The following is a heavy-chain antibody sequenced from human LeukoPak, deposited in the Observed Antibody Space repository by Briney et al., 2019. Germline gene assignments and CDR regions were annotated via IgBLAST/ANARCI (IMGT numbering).Heavy chain of an antibody. CDR2: INQDGDRK. CDR3: ARDMGHYG. Sequence: PGGSLRLSCAASKLTFSHYWMSWVRQAPGKGLQWVAAINQDGDRKEYVDSVKGRFSISRDNAKNSLYLQMNSLRAEDTAVYYCARDMGHYGWGQGTLVTVSS. J-gene: IGHJ4*02. V-gene: IGHV3-7*01. CDR1: KLTFSHYW. D-gene: IGHD4-17*01.